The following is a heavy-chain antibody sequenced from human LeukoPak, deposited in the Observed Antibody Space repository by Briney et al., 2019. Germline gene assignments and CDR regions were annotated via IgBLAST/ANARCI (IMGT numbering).Heavy chain of an antibody. CDR3: ARDNRRSGGSGSWAAFDI. CDR1: GYTFTSYA. J-gene: IGHJ3*02. Sequence: ASVKVSCKASGYTFTSYAMHWVRQAPGQRLEWMGWINAGNGNTKYSQKFQGRVTITRDTSASTAYMELSSLRSEDTAVYYCARDNRRSGGSGSWAAFDIWGQGTMVTVSS. D-gene: IGHD3-10*01. V-gene: IGHV1-3*01. CDR2: INAGNGNT.